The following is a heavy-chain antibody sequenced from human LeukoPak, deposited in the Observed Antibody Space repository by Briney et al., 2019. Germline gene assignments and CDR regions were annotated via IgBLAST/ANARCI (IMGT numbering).Heavy chain of an antibody. D-gene: IGHD3-10*01. CDR2: IYYSGST. J-gene: IGHJ6*02. Sequence: SETLSLTCTVSGGSISSYYWSWLRQPPGKGLEWIGYIYYSGSTNYNPSLKSRVTISVDTSKNQFSLKLSSVTAADTAVYYCARDLYYYGSGRGFGMDVWGQGTTVTVSS. CDR1: GGSISSYY. CDR3: ARDLYYYGSGRGFGMDV. V-gene: IGHV4-59*01.